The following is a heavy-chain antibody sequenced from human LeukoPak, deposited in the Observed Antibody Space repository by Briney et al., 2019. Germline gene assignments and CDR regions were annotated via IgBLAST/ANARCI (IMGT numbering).Heavy chain of an antibody. D-gene: IGHD3-22*01. V-gene: IGHV4-34*01. J-gene: IGHJ4*02. CDR2: INHSGST. CDR3: ARGLKFAYYYDSSGYYYERGYFDY. CDR1: GGSFSGYY. Sequence: SETLSLTCAVYGGSFSGYYWSWIRQPPGKGLEWIGEINHSGSTNYNPSLKSRVTISVDTSKNQFSLKLSSATAADTAVYYCARGLKFAYYYDSSGYYYERGYFDYWGQGTLVTVSS.